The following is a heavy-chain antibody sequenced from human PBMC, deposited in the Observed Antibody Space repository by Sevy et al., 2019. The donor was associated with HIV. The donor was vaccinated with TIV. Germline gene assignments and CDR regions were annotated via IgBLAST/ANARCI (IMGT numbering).Heavy chain of an antibody. CDR2: ISGSGGDT. Sequence: GGSLRLSCAASAFTFKSYAMTWVRQAPGKGLEWISSISGSGGDTKYADSVKGRFTISRDNSKNTLYLQMNSLRAEDTAVYYCARETLSGYNLWGQGTLVTVSS. CDR1: AFTFKSYA. D-gene: IGHD5-12*01. J-gene: IGHJ4*02. V-gene: IGHV3-23*01. CDR3: ARETLSGYNL.